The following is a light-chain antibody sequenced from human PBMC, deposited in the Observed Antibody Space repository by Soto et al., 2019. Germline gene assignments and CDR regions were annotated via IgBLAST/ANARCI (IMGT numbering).Light chain of an antibody. Sequence: QSALTQPASVSGSPGQSITISCTGTSSDVGSYNYVSWYQQHPGKAPKLMIYEVSKRPSGVSNRFSGSKSGNTASLTISGLQAEDEADYYCCSYAGSNDVFGTGTKVTVL. V-gene: IGLV2-23*02. CDR2: EVS. CDR1: SSDVGSYNY. CDR3: CSYAGSNDV. J-gene: IGLJ1*01.